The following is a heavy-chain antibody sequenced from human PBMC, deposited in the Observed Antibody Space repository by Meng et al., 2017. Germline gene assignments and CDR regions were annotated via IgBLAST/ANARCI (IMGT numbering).Heavy chain of an antibody. J-gene: IGHJ4*02. CDR1: GGSISSGGYY. CDR2: IYYSGST. CDR3: ARVTSSYYFDY. D-gene: IGHD2/OR15-2a*01. V-gene: IGHV4-31*01. Sequence: QVQLQEPGPGMVKPSQTLSLTCTVSGGSISSGGYYWSWIRQHPGKGLEWIGYIYYSGSTYYNPSLKSLVTISVDTSKNQFSLKLSSVTAADTAVYYCARVTSSYYFDYWGQGTLVTVSS.